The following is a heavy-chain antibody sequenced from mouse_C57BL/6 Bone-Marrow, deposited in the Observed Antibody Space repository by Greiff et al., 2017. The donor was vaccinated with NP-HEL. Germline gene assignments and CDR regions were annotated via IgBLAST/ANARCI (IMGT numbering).Heavy chain of an antibody. J-gene: IGHJ4*01. CDR2: IYPGSGNT. CDR3: ARSRYETGAMDY. Sequence: VQLKESGAELVRPVASVKLSCKASGYTFTDYYINWVKQRPGQGLEWIARIYPGSGNTYYNEKFKGKATLTAEKSSSTAYMQLSSLTSEDSAVYFCARSRYETGAMDYWGQGTSVTVSS. D-gene: IGHD3-2*01. CDR1: GYTFTDYY. V-gene: IGHV1-76*01.